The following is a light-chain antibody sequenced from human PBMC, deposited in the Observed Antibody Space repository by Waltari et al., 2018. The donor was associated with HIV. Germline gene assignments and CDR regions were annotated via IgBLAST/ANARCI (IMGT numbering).Light chain of an antibody. Sequence: SYELTQSPSVSVSPGQTAIITCSGYILGRNYVCWYQQKPGQSPVLVTYHDTTRSSGIAERSSGSKSGNTATLTSSGTQALDEADDFCQAWDATTVLFGGGTKLTVL. CDR1: ILGRNY. CDR2: HDT. V-gene: IGLV3-1*01. CDR3: QAWDATTVL. J-gene: IGLJ2*01.